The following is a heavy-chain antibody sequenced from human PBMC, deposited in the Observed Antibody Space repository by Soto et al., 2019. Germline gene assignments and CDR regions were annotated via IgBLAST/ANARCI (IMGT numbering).Heavy chain of an antibody. Sequence: QVQLVESGGGVVQPGRSLRLSCAASGFTFSSYGMHWVRQAPGKGLAWVAVISYDGSNKYYADSVKGRFTISRDNSKTTLYLQMNSLRAEDTAVYYCAKGWETPSWFDPWGQGTLVTVSS. J-gene: IGHJ5*02. V-gene: IGHV3-30*18. D-gene: IGHD1-26*01. CDR1: GFTFSSYG. CDR2: ISYDGSNK. CDR3: AKGWETPSWFDP.